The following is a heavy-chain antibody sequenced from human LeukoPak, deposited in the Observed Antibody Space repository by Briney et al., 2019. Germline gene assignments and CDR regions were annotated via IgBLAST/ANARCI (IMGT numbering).Heavy chain of an antibody. CDR3: AKILLSSSWYYFDY. D-gene: IGHD6-13*01. J-gene: IGHJ4*02. CDR2: IWYDGSEK. V-gene: IGHV3-33*06. Sequence: GRSLRLSCAASGFTFSTYGMHWVRQASGKGLEWVAVIWYDGSEKYYADSVKGRFTISRDNSKNTLYLQMNSLRAEDTALYYCAKILLSSSWYYFDYWGQGTLVTVSS. CDR1: GFTFSTYG.